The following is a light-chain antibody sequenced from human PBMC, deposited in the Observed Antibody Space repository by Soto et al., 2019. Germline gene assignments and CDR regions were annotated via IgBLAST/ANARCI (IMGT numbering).Light chain of an antibody. CDR2: GVF. Sequence: ETVLTQSPGTVSLSPGERATLSCTTSQSVRSNYLAWYQQKPGQAPRLLIYGVFSRATGIPDRFSGSGSWTDFTLTISGLEPEDSAVYYCQHYDGSPRTFGQGTKLEI. V-gene: IGKV3-20*01. CDR1: QSVRSNY. J-gene: IGKJ2*01. CDR3: QHYDGSPRT.